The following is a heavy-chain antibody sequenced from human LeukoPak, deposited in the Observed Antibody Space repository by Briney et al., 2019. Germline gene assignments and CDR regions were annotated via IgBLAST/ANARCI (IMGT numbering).Heavy chain of an antibody. V-gene: IGHV3-23*01. J-gene: IGHJ4*02. CDR1: GSTFSSYA. D-gene: IGHD1-1*01. CDR3: ARSRVLNWNDLDY. CDR2: ISGSGGST. Sequence: PGGSLRLSCAASGSTFSSYAMSWVRQAPGKGLEWVSAISGSGGSTYYADSVKGRFTISRDSAKNTLYLEMNSLSAEDTAVYYCARSRVLNWNDLDYWGQGTLVTVSS.